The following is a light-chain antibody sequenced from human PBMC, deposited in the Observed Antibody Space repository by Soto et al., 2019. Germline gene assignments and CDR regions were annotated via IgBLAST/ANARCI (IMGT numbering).Light chain of an antibody. CDR1: QSVSSY. J-gene: IGKJ5*01. CDR3: QQRSNGLT. Sequence: EIVLTQSPATLSLSPGERATLSCRARQSVSSYLVWYQQKPGQAPRLLIHDASNRATGIPARFSGSGSGTEFTLTISSLEPEDFAVYYCQQRSNGLTFGQGTRREIK. V-gene: IGKV3-11*01. CDR2: DAS.